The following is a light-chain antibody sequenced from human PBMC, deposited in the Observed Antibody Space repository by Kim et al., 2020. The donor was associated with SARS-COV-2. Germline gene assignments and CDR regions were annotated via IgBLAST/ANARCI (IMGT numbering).Light chain of an antibody. CDR3: MRGTNPYT. CDR1: QSIVSSNGKTY. CDR2: KVS. Sequence: GQPASMSCRSRQSIVSSNGKTYLNWFHQRPGQSPRRLIYKVSNRDSGVPDRFSGSGSGTDFTLKISRVEAEDVGVYYCMRGTNPYTFGQGTNLEIK. J-gene: IGKJ2*01. V-gene: IGKV2-30*01.